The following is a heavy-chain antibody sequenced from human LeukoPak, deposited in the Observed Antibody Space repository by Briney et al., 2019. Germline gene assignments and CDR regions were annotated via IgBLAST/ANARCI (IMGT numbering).Heavy chain of an antibody. Sequence: GGSLRLSCAASGFTFSSYEMNWVRQAPGKGLEWVSYISSSGSTIYYADSVKGRFTISRDNSKNTLYLQMNSLRAEDTAVYYCARGNIVATITPDYWGQGTLVTVSS. V-gene: IGHV3-48*03. J-gene: IGHJ4*02. D-gene: IGHD5-12*01. CDR1: GFTFSSYE. CDR3: ARGNIVATITPDY. CDR2: ISSSGSTI.